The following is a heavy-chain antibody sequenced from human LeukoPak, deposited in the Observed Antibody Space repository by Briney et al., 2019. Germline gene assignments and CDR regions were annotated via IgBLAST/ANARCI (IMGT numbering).Heavy chain of an antibody. CDR1: GFTFSSYW. V-gene: IGHV3-7*01. CDR2: IKLDGSEK. Sequence: GGSLRLSCAASGFTFSSYWMSWVRQAPGKGLEWVANIKLDGSEKYYADSVKGRFTISRDNSKNTLYLQMNSLRAEDTAVYYCARDRGIAARRAWFDPWGQGTLVTVSS. CDR3: ARDRGIAARRAWFDP. J-gene: IGHJ5*02. D-gene: IGHD6-6*01.